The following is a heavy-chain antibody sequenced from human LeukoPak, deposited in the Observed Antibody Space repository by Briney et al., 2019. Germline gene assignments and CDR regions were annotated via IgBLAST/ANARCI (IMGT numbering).Heavy chain of an antibody. V-gene: IGHV3-23*01. CDR2: IGGSTSNT. D-gene: IGHD1-26*01. CDR3: AKVREGGYFDY. J-gene: IGHJ4*02. Sequence: GGSLRLSCSASGFTFRNYAMSWVRQAPGKGLEWVSVIGGSTSNTFYADSVKGRFTISRGNSEKTLYLQMSNVRAEDTAFYYCAKVREGGYFDYWGQGTLVTVSS. CDR1: GFTFRNYA.